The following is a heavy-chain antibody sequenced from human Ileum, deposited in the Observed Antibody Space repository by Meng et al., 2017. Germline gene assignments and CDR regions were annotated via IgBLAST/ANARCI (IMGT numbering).Heavy chain of an antibody. Sequence: GSLRLTCTVSGGSISSYYWSWIRQPPGKGLEWIGYIYYSGSTNYNPSLKSRVTISVDTSKNQFSLKLSSVTAADTAVYYCARETPDYYDSRGYYFGQAGWFDPWGQGTLVTVSS. J-gene: IGHJ5*02. V-gene: IGHV4-59*01. D-gene: IGHD3-22*01. CDR2: IYYSGST. CDR3: ARETPDYYDSRGYYFGQAGWFDP. CDR1: GGSISSYY.